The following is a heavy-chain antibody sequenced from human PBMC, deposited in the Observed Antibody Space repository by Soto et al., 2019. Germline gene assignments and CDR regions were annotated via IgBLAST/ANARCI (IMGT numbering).Heavy chain of an antibody. CDR3: SRCPHFYESGSPSWSATD. Sequence: QVQLVQSGAEVKKPGASVKVSCKASGYTFTSYGITWVRQAPGQGLEWMGWISDGNTNSAQKFQGRVTMTTDISTRTAYMELRSLRSDDTAVYYCSRCPHFYESGSPSWSATDWGQGTLVTVSS. J-gene: IGHJ4*02. CDR1: GYTFTSYG. D-gene: IGHD3-10*01. V-gene: IGHV1-18*04. CDR2: ISDGNT.